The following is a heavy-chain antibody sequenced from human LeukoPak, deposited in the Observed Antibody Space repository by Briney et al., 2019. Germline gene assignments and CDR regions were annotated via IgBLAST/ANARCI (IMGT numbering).Heavy chain of an antibody. CDR2: IYYTGNT. J-gene: IGHJ4*02. V-gene: IGHV4-59*08. Sequence: SETLSLTCTVSGVSISNHYSSWIRQPPGKGLEWIGYIYYTGNTNYNPSLKSRVTISEDTTKNQVSLELNSVTAADTAVYYCVRHSRVVAFDYWGQGNLVTVSS. CDR3: VRHSRVVAFDY. D-gene: IGHD2-15*01. CDR1: GVSISNHY.